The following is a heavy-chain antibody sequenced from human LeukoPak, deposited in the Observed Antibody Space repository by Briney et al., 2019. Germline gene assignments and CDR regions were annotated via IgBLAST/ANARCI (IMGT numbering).Heavy chain of an antibody. CDR3: AREHIGYYDSSGYYYNPEYHFDY. V-gene: IGHV1-18*01. Sequence: ASVKVSCKASGYTFTSYGISWVRQAPGQGLEWMGWISAYNGNTNYAQKLQGRVTMTTDTSTSTAYMELRSLRSDDTAVYYCAREHIGYYDSSGYYYNPEYHFDYWGQGTLVTVSS. CDR1: GYTFTSYG. J-gene: IGHJ4*02. CDR2: ISAYNGNT. D-gene: IGHD3-22*01.